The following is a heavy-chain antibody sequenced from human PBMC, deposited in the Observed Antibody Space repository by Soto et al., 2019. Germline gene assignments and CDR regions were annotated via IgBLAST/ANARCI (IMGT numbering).Heavy chain of an antibody. J-gene: IGHJ4*02. CDR2: IYYSGST. Sequence: QVQLQESGPGLVKASETLSLTCTVSGGSISNYYCSWIRQPPGKGLEWIGYIYYSGSTNYNPSLKTQVTTSVDTSKNQFSLNLRSVTAADTAVYYCARAGAATLSDYWGQGTLVTVSS. CDR3: ARAGAATLSDY. V-gene: IGHV4-59*01. CDR1: GGSISNYY. D-gene: IGHD2-15*01.